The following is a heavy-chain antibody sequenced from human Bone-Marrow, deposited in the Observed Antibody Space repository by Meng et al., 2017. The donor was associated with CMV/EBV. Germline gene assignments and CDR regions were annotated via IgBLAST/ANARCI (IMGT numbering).Heavy chain of an antibody. CDR3: ARSSGWSRFDH. CDR1: GYTFTGYH. J-gene: IGHJ4*02. Sequence: QVQLVQSGXEVKKXXXPVRVSCKASGYTFTGYHIHWVRQAPGQGLEWMGWINPNSGGTNHAQNFQGRVTMTRDMSINTVYMELSRLTSDDTAVYYCARSSGWSRFDHWGQGTLVTVSS. CDR2: INPNSGGT. V-gene: IGHV1-2*02. D-gene: IGHD6-19*01.